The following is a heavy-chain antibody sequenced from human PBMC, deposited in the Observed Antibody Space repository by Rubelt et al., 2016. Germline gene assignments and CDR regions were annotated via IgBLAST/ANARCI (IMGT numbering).Heavy chain of an antibody. D-gene: IGHD5-12*01. V-gene: IGHV1-2*02. J-gene: IGHJ4*02. CDR3: ARGRSGYDLGLDY. CDR2: SNPHSGGT. Sequence: QVQLVQSGAEVKKPGASVKVSCKASGYTFTGYYMHWVRQATGQGLEGMGWSNPHSGGTNMARKFQGRVTMTRETAISTAYMELSRLRSDDTAVYYCARGRSGYDLGLDYWGQGTLVTVSS. CDR1: GYTFTGYY.